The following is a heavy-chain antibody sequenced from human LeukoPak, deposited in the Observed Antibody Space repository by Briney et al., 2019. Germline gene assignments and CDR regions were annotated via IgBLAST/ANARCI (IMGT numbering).Heavy chain of an antibody. Sequence: PSETLSLTCAVYGGSFSGYYWSWIRQPPGKGVAWIGEINHSGSTNYNPSLKSRVTISVDTSKNQFSLKLSSVTAADTAVYYCARERSSGWYCAFDIWGQGTMVTVSS. CDR2: INHSGST. D-gene: IGHD6-19*01. CDR3: ARERSSGWYCAFDI. J-gene: IGHJ3*02. V-gene: IGHV4-34*01. CDR1: GGSFSGYY.